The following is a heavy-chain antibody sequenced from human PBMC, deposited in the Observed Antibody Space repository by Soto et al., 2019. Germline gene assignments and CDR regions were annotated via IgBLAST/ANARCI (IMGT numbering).Heavy chain of an antibody. Sequence: PGGSLRLSCAASGFTFSSYWMHWVRQAPGKGLVWVSRINSDGSSTSYADSVKGRFTISRDNAKNTLYLQMNSLRAEDTAVYYCSKGWFDQRDRNSFWGQRSTVIV. CDR3: SKGWFDQRDRNSF. CDR2: INSDGSST. V-gene: IGHV3-74*01. J-gene: IGHJ6*01. D-gene: IGHD3-10*01. CDR1: GFTFSSYW.